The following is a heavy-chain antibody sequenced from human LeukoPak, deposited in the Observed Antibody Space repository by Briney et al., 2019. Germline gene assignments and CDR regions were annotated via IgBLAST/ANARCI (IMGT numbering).Heavy chain of an antibody. CDR2: INPDGTEK. J-gene: IGHJ4*02. D-gene: IGHD6-19*01. CDR1: GFSFSNHW. Sequence: QPGGSLRLSCAASGFSFSNHWMIWVRLAPGKGLEWVATINPDGTEKRYVDSVKGRFTISRDNGKNSLYLQMSSLRAEDTAVYYCVRDDRGIAVGSRDHGAQGSLVTVSS. V-gene: IGHV3-7*03. CDR3: VRDDRGIAVGSRDH.